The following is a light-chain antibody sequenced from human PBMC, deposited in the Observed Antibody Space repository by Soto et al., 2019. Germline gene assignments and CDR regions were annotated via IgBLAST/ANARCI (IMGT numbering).Light chain of an antibody. CDR3: CLSPGSLTWL. CDR1: SSNIETHD. Sequence: QSALTQPPSASGTPGQRVTISCSGGSSNIETHDIYWHQQLPGSAPKLLIYSNDQRPSGVPDRFSASKSGTSASLAISGLRSEDEAEYYCCLSPGSLTWLFGGGTKLTVL. J-gene: IGLJ3*02. CDR2: SND. V-gene: IGLV1-47*02.